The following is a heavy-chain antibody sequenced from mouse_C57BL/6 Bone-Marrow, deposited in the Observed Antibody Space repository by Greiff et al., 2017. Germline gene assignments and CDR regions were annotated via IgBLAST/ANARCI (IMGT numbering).Heavy chain of an antibody. CDR3: SLKDGGTIDY. CDR2: IHPSDSDT. CDR1: GYTFTSYW. Sequence: QVQLQQPGAELVKPGASVKVSCKASGYTFTSYWMHWVKQRPGQGLEWIGRIHPSDSDTNSNQKFKGKATLTVDKYSSTAYMQLSILTSEDSAVFYCSLKDGGTIDYWGQGTTLTVSS. D-gene: IGHD1-1*02. V-gene: IGHV1-74*01. J-gene: IGHJ2*01.